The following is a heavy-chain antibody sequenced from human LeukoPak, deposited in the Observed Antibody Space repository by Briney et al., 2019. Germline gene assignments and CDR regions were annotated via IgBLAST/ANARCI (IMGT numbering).Heavy chain of an antibody. CDR1: GGTFSSYA. CDR2: IIPIFGTA. D-gene: IGHD3-22*01. V-gene: IGHV1-69*05. CDR3: ARGPDYYDSSGYYIH. Sequence: GASVKVSCKASGGTFSSYAISWVRQAPGQGLEWMGRIIPIFGTANYAQKFQARVTITTDESTSTAYMELSSLRSEDTAVYCCARGPDYYDSSGYYIHWGQGTLVTVSS. J-gene: IGHJ4*02.